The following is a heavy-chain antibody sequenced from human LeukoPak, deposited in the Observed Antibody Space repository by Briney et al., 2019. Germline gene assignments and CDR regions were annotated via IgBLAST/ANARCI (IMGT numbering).Heavy chain of an antibody. CDR3: SRSLEY. Sequence: PGGSLRLSCAASGFPFSGYWVDWVRQAPGKGMEWVANTKQDGSEQYYADSVKGRFTISRDNAKNALYLQMNSLRAEDTAVYYCSRSLEYWGQGALVTVSS. CDR2: TKQDGSEQ. V-gene: IGHV3-7*01. J-gene: IGHJ4*02. CDR1: GFPFSGYW.